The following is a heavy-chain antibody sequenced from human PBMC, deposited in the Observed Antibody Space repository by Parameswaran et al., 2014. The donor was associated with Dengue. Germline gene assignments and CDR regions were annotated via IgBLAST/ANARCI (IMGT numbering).Heavy chain of an antibody. D-gene: IGHD3-3*01. V-gene: IGHV4-31*02. Sequence: VRQAPGKGLEWIGYIYYSGSTYYNPSLKSRVTISVDTSKNQFSLKLSSVTAADTAIYYCARGNTVFGMDVWGQGTTVTVSS. J-gene: IGHJ6*02. CDR3: ARGNTVFGMDV. CDR2: IYYSGST.